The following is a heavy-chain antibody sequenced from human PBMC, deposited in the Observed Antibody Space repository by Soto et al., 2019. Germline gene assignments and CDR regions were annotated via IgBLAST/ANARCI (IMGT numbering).Heavy chain of an antibody. D-gene: IGHD3-22*01. CDR1: GFTFSSYG. CDR3: AKESHYYDSTGPP. CDR2: ISYDGSNK. V-gene: IGHV3-30*18. Sequence: PGGSLRLSCAASGFTFSSYGMHWVRQAPGKGLEWVAVISYDGSNKYYADSVKGRFTISRDNSKNTLYLQMNSLRAEDTAVYYCAKESHYYDSTGPPWGQGTLVTVSS. J-gene: IGHJ5*02.